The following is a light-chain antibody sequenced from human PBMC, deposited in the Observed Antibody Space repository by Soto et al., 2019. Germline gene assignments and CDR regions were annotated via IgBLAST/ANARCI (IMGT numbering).Light chain of an antibody. Sequence: QSVLTQPPSVSGAPGQRVTISCTGSSSNIGAGYDVHWYQQLPGTAPKLLIYGNSNRPSGVPDRFSGSKSGTSASLAITGLQAEDEADYYGQSYDSSLSGSKFGGGTKLPVL. J-gene: IGLJ2*01. CDR1: SSNIGAGYD. CDR3: QSYDSSLSGSK. V-gene: IGLV1-40*01. CDR2: GNS.